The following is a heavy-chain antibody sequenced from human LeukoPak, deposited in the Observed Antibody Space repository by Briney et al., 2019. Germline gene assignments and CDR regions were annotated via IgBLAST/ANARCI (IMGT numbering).Heavy chain of an antibody. D-gene: IGHD2-21*02. Sequence: ASVKVSCKGSGYMFTVYYMHWVRQAPGQGLEWMGWINPNSGGTNYAQKFQGRVTMTRDTSISTAYMELSSLRSDDTAVYYCARGYCSSDCLTLFDYWGQGTLVTVSS. CDR3: ARGYCSSDCLTLFDY. CDR2: INPNSGGT. V-gene: IGHV1-2*02. J-gene: IGHJ4*02. CDR1: GYMFTVYY.